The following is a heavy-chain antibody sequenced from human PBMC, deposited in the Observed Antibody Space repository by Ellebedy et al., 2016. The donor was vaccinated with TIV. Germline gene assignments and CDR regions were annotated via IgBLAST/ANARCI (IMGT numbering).Heavy chain of an antibody. V-gene: IGHV3-30*18. CDR1: TFTSSTFN. CDR2: ISSDSTKK. Sequence: GGSLRLSXAGPTFTSSTFNMHWIRQAPGKGLEWVAVISSDSTKKFYGDSVKGRCTISRDNSRNTMYLQLNSLRAEDTDVYYCVKGSPGAPQCSTSNSYRDFDYWGQGTLVTVSS. D-gene: IGHD2-2*01. J-gene: IGHJ4*02. CDR3: VKGSPGAPQCSTSNSYRDFDY.